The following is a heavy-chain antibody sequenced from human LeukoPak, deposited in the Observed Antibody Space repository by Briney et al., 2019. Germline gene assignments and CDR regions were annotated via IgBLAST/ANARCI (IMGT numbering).Heavy chain of an antibody. CDR3: ARSVEQWLAPDWYFDL. CDR2: IYHSGSA. CDR1: GGSISTYY. V-gene: IGHV4-59*08. J-gene: IGHJ2*01. Sequence: PSETLSLTCTLSGGSISTYYWSWIRQPPGKGLEWIGYIYHSGSANYNPSLKSRVTISVDTSKNQFSLKLSSVTAADTAVYYCARSVEQWLAPDWYFDLWGRGTLVTVSS. D-gene: IGHD6-19*01.